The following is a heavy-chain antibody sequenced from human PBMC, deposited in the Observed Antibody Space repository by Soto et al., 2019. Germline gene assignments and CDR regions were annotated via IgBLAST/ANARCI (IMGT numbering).Heavy chain of an antibody. V-gene: IGHV4-59*01. J-gene: IGHJ4*02. Sequence: PSETLSLTCKVSGGSISTNYCSWIRQPPGKGLEWIGYIYYSGSTNYNPSLKSRVTISVDTSKNQFALKLSSVTAADTAVYYCARFLRSYFDYWGQGTLVTVS. CDR2: IYYSGST. CDR1: GGSISTNY. D-gene: IGHD3-16*01. CDR3: ARFLRSYFDY.